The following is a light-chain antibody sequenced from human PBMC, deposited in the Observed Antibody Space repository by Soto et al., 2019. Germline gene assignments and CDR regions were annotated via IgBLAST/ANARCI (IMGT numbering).Light chain of an antibody. Sequence: IQMTQSPSSLSASVGDRVTITCRASQSISGLLAWYQQKPGKAPKLLIYKASGLESGVPSRFSGGGSGTEFTLTINGLHPDYVATYYCQQYNTFWTLGQGTKVDIK. CDR3: QQYNTFWT. V-gene: IGKV1-5*03. CDR1: QSISGL. CDR2: KAS. J-gene: IGKJ1*01.